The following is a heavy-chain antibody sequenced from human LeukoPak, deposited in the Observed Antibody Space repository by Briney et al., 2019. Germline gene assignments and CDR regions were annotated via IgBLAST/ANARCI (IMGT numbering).Heavy chain of an antibody. CDR3: ARLWSTDCSGGSCPHQPNY. D-gene: IGHD2-15*01. V-gene: IGHV4-39*01. CDR1: GGSVSSSSYH. CDR2: VFYSGST. Sequence: SETLSLTCTVSGGSVSSSSYHWGWIRQPPGKGLEWIGSVFYSGSTYYNPSLKSRVTMSVDTSKNQFSLKLSSVIAADTAVYYCARLWSTDCSGGSCPHQPNYWGQGTLVTVSS. J-gene: IGHJ4*02.